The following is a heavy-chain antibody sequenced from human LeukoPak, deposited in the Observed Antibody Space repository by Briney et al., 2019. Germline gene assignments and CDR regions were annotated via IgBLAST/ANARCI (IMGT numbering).Heavy chain of an antibody. CDR1: GFTFRSYW. V-gene: IGHV3-74*01. Sequence: GGSLRLSCAASGFTFRSYWMHWVRQAPPKALVWVSRIYSDGSSTNYADSVKGRFTISRDNAKNTLYLQMNSLRAEDTSVYYCARGLLRAGYSGYDCLDYWGQGTLVTVSS. CDR2: IYSDGSST. CDR3: ARGLLRAGYSGYDCLDY. J-gene: IGHJ4*02. D-gene: IGHD5-12*01.